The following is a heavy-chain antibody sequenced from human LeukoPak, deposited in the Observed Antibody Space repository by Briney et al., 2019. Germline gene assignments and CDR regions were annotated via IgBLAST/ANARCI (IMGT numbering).Heavy chain of an antibody. Sequence: SETLSLTCTVSGGSISSYYWSWIRQPPGKGLEWIGHIYYSGSTNYNPSLKGRVTISVDTSKNQFSLKLSSVTAADTAVYYCARGGGSSSWYGYFDYWGQGTLVTVSS. V-gene: IGHV4-59*08. CDR3: ARGGGSSSWYGYFDY. D-gene: IGHD6-13*01. CDR2: IYYSGST. J-gene: IGHJ4*02. CDR1: GGSISSYY.